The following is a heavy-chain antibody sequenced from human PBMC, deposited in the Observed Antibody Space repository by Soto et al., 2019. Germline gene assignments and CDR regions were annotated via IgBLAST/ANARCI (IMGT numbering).Heavy chain of an antibody. Sequence: QLQLQESGSGLVKPSQTLSLTCAVSGASISSGGYSWSWIRQPPGKGLEWIGYIYHSGSTYYNLSLKSRVSISVDRSKNQFSLKLSSVTAADTAVYYCASIWGGDTAMVTDYWGQGTLVTVCS. D-gene: IGHD5-18*01. CDR3: ASIWGGDTAMVTDY. V-gene: IGHV4-30-2*01. J-gene: IGHJ4*02. CDR2: IYHSGST. CDR1: GASISSGGYS.